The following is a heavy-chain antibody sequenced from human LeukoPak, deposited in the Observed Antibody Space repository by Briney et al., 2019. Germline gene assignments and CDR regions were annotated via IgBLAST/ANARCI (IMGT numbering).Heavy chain of an antibody. CDR2: ISAYNGNT. V-gene: IGHV1-18*01. CDR3: ARGAVVLQWLVQDLNFDY. D-gene: IGHD6-19*01. CDR1: GYTFTSYG. Sequence: ASVKVSCKASGYTFTSYGISWVRQAPGQGLEWMGWISAYNGNTNYAQKLQGRVTTTTDTSTSTAYMELRSLRSDDTAVYYCARGAVVLQWLVQDLNFDYWGQGTLVTVSS. J-gene: IGHJ4*02.